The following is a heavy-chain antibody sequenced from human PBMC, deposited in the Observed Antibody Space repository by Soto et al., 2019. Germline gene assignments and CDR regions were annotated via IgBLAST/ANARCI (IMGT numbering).Heavy chain of an antibody. J-gene: IGHJ6*03. Sequence: SETLSLTCTVSGGSISSSSYYWGWIRQPPGKGLEWIGSIYYSGSTYYNPSLKSRVTISVDTSKNQFSLKLSSVAAADTAVYYCARLAAVAGTDYYYYYMDVWGKGTTVTVS. CDR2: IYYSGST. D-gene: IGHD6-19*01. CDR3: ARLAAVAGTDYYYYYMDV. CDR1: GGSISSSSYY. V-gene: IGHV4-39*01.